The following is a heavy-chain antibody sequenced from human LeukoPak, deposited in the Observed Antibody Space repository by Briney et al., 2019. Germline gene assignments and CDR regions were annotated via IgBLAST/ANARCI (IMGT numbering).Heavy chain of an antibody. J-gene: IGHJ4*02. D-gene: IGHD1-26*01. V-gene: IGHV3-48*04. CDR2: ISSSGGTI. CDR1: GFTFSSYS. CDR3: ARAPLGATSDY. Sequence: GGSLRLSCAASGFTFSSYSMNWVRQAPGKGLEWVSYISSSGGTIYYADSVKGRFTISRDNAKNSLYLQMNSLRAEDTAVYYCARAPLGATSDYWGQGTLVTVSS.